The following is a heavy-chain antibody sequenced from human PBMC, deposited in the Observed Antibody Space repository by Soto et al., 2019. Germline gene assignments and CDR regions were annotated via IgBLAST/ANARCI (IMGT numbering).Heavy chain of an antibody. J-gene: IGHJ5*02. D-gene: IGHD3-9*01. CDR3: ARDHYDILTGYYDNWFDP. Sequence: GGSLRLSCAASGFTFSDYYMSWIRQAPGKGLEWVSYISSSSSYTNYADSVKGRFTISRDNAKNSLYLQMNSLRAEDTAVYYCARDHYDILTGYYDNWFDPWGQGTLVTVSS. V-gene: IGHV3-11*05. CDR1: GFTFSDYY. CDR2: ISSSSSYT.